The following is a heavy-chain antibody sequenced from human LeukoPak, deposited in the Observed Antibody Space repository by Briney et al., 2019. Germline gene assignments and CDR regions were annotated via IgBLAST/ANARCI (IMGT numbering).Heavy chain of an antibody. V-gene: IGHV5-51*01. J-gene: IGHJ4*02. CDR2: IYPGDSDT. Sequence: YWSWIRQPPGKGLEWMGIIYPGDSDTRYSPSFQGQVTISADKSISTAHLQWSSLKASDTAMYYCASGADYYDSERFDYWGQGTLVTVSS. CDR3: ASGADYYDSERFDY. D-gene: IGHD3-22*01. CDR1: YW.